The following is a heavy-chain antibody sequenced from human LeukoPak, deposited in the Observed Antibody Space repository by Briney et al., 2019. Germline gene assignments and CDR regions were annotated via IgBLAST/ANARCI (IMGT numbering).Heavy chain of an antibody. CDR3: ARSGQLPQGGWFDP. CDR2: IDPSDSYT. Sequence: GESLKISCKASGYSFNTYWISWVRQMPGKGLEWMERIDPSDSYTNYSPSFQGHVTISADKSISTAYLQWSSLKASDTAMYYCARSGQLPQGGWFDPWGQGTLVTVSS. V-gene: IGHV5-10-1*01. D-gene: IGHD2-2*01. CDR1: GYSFNTYW. J-gene: IGHJ5*02.